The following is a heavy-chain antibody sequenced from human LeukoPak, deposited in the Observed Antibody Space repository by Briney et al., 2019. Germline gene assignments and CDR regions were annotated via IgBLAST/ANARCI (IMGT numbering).Heavy chain of an antibody. J-gene: IGHJ4*02. V-gene: IGHV3-11*04. D-gene: IGHD3-22*01. CDR1: GFTFSDYY. CDR3: ASQYYYDSSGYYNVLGY. CDR2: ISSSGSTI. Sequence: GGSLRLSCAASGFTFSDYYMSWIRQAPGKGLEWVSYISSSGSTIYYADSVKGRFTISRDNAKNSLYLQMNSLRAEDTAVYYCASQYYYDSSGYYNVLGYWGQGTLVTDSS.